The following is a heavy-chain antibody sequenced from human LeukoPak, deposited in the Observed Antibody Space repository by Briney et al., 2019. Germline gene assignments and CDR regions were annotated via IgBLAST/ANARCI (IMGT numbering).Heavy chain of an antibody. CDR1: GFSFSDFS. CDR3: ARVGRYGVDY. CDR2: ISTGSSSI. Sequence: GGSLRLSCAASGFSFSDFSMNWVRQAPGKGLEWVSYISTGSSSINYADSVKGRFTISTDNAKNSLYLQMNSLRDEDTAVYYCARVGRYGVDYWGQGTLVTVSS. D-gene: IGHD5-18*01. J-gene: IGHJ4*02. V-gene: IGHV3-48*02.